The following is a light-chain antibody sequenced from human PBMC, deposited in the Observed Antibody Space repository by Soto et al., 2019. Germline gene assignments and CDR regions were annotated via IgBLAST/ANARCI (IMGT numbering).Light chain of an antibody. J-gene: IGKJ2*01. CDR2: GAS. CDR1: QTVSGNY. V-gene: IGKV3-20*01. Sequence: ESVLTQSPGTLSLSPGERATLSCRASQTVSGNYLGWYQQKPGRAPRLLIYGASSRATGIPDRFSGSGSGTYFTLTISRLEHEDFAVYYCQQYGSSPQTFGQGTKLEIK. CDR3: QQYGSSPQT.